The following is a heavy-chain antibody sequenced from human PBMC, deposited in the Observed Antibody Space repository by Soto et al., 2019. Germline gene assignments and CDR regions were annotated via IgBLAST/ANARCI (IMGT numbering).Heavy chain of an antibody. J-gene: IGHJ3*02. CDR2: ISGNVSGI. Sequence: GGSLRLSCSASGFTFSSYAMHWVRQAPGKGLEYVSSISGNVSGIYYADSVKGRFTISRDNAKNSLFLQMNSLRAEDTAVYYCARGGFIYDSSGLGAFDIWGQGTMVTVSS. D-gene: IGHD3-22*01. V-gene: IGHV3-64*04. CDR3: ARGGFIYDSSGLGAFDI. CDR1: GFTFSSYA.